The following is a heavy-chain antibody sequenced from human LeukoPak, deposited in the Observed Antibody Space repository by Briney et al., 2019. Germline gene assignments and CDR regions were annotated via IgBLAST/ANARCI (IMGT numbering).Heavy chain of an antibody. Sequence: GGSLRLSCAASGFTFSSYEMNWVRQAPGQGLEWVSYISSSGSTLYYADSVKGRFTVSRDNSKNTLYLQMNSLRAEDTAVYYCARDLAAGEHFYFDLWGRGALVTVSS. CDR3: ARDLAAGEHFYFDL. D-gene: IGHD7-27*01. V-gene: IGHV3-48*03. J-gene: IGHJ2*01. CDR2: ISSSGSTL. CDR1: GFTFSSYE.